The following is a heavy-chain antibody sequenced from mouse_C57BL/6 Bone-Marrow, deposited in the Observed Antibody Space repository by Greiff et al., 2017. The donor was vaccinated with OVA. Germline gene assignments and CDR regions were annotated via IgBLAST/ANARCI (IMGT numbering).Heavy chain of an antibody. CDR2: ISSGGSYT. J-gene: IGHJ4*01. Sequence: EVQLVESGGDLVKPGGSLKLSCAASGFTFSSYGMSWVRQTPDKRLEWVATISSGGSYTYYPDSVKGRFTISRDNAKNTLYLQMSSLKSEDTAMYYCARHEGGLYAMDYWGQGTSVTVSS. CDR3: ARHEGGLYAMDY. CDR1: GFTFSSYG. V-gene: IGHV5-6*01.